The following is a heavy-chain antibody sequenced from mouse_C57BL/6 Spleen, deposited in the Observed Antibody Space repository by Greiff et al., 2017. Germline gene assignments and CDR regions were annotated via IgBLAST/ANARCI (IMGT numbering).Heavy chain of an antibody. D-gene: IGHD2-5*01. CDR1: GYTFTEYT. J-gene: IGHJ4*01. V-gene: IGHV1-62-2*01. Sequence: VQLKESGAELVKPGASVKLSCKASGYTFTEYTIHWVKQRSGQGLEWIGWFYPGSGSIKYNEKFKDKATLTADKSSSTVYMELSRLTSEDSAVYFCARHERVYYSNYDYYAMDYWGQGTSVTVSS. CDR3: ARHERVYYSNYDYYAMDY. CDR2: FYPGSGSI.